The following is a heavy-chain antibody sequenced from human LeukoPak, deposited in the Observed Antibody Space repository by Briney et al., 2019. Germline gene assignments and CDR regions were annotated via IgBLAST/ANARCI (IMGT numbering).Heavy chain of an antibody. CDR2: IWYDGSNK. CDR3: AGGQMFTSGGFDD. V-gene: IGHV3-33*01. J-gene: IGHJ4*02. D-gene: IGHD6-19*01. CDR1: GFTFSDYG. Sequence: GGSLRLSCAASGFTFSDYGMHWVRQAPGKGLEWVAVIWYDGSNKYYADSVKGRFTISRDTSKNTVNLQMNSLRAEDTALYYCAGGQMFTSGGFDDWGQGTLVTVSS.